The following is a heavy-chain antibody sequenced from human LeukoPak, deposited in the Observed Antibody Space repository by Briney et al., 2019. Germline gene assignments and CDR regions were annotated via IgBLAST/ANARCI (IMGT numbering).Heavy chain of an antibody. V-gene: IGHV4-59*01. Sequence: PSETLSLTCTVSGGSISSYYWSWIRQPPGKGLEWIGYIYYSGSTNYNPSLKSRVTISVDTSKNQFSLKLSSVTAADTAVYYCATTRGSYGDYPAGYYYYYYMDVWGKGTTVTVSS. CDR3: ATTRGSYGDYPAGYYYYYYMDV. J-gene: IGHJ6*03. CDR1: GGSISSYY. CDR2: IYYSGST. D-gene: IGHD4-17*01.